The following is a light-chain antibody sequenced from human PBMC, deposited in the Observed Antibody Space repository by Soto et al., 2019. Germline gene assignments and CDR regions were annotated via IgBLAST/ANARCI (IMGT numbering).Light chain of an antibody. Sequence: DIQMTQSPSTLSASVGDRLTITCRASQSISSWLAWYQQKPGKXPKXXIYGASNLQSGVPPRFSGSGSGTDLTLAISSLQPEDAATYYCLQDINYPWTFGQGTKVDIK. CDR3: LQDINYPWT. V-gene: IGKV1-5*01. J-gene: IGKJ1*01. CDR1: QSISSW. CDR2: GAS.